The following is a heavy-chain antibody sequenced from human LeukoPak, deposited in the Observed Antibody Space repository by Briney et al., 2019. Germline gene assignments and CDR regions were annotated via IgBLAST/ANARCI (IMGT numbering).Heavy chain of an antibody. CDR3: ARHVQLQFPFDY. J-gene: IGHJ4*02. Sequence: PSETLSLTCTVSGGSISTSSYYWVWIPQPQGKGLEWIGNIYYSGSTYYNLTLRSRVTISVDKSKNQFSLKLISVTAADTAVYYCARHVQLQFPFDYWGQGTLVTVSS. CDR2: IYYSGST. V-gene: IGHV4-39*01. CDR1: GGSISTSSYY. D-gene: IGHD4-11*01.